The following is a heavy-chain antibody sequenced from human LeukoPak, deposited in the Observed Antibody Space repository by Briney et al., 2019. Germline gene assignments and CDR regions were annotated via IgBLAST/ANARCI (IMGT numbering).Heavy chain of an antibody. V-gene: IGHV3-30*02. CDR2: IRYDESDK. J-gene: IGHJ4*02. D-gene: IGHD5-24*01. CDR3: AKGDGDSPFDY. CDR1: GFTFSSYG. Sequence: GGSLRLSCAASGFTFSSYGMHWVRQAPGKGLDWVAFIRYDESDKYYADSVKGRFTISRDISKNTLYLQMNSLRAEDTAVYYCAKGDGDSPFDYWGQGTLVTVSS.